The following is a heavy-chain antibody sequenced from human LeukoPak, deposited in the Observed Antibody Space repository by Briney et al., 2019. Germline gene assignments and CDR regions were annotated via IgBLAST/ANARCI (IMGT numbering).Heavy chain of an antibody. CDR2: IYTSGST. CDR3: ARGGGATRIDY. V-gene: IGHV4-61*02. J-gene: IGHJ4*02. CDR1: GDSIRSGTYY. D-gene: IGHD5-12*01. Sequence: SETLSLTCSVSGDSIRSGTYYWSWIRQPAGKGLESIGRIYTSGSTSYNPSLKSRVTISVDTSKNQFSLMLTSVTAADTAVYYCARGGGATRIDYWGQGTLVTVSS.